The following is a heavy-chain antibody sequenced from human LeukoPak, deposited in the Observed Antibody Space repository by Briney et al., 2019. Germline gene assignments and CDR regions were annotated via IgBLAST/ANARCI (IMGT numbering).Heavy chain of an antibody. V-gene: IGHV3-30*04. J-gene: IGHJ6*02. CDR3: ARGYRGAPLYGMDV. CDR1: GFTFSSYA. CDR2: ISYDGSNK. D-gene: IGHD4-23*01. Sequence: GGSLRLSCAASGFTFSSYAMSWVRQAPGKGLEWVAVISYDGSNKYYADSVKGRFTISRDNSKNTLYLQMNSLRAEDTAVYYCARGYRGAPLYGMDVWGQGTTVTVSS.